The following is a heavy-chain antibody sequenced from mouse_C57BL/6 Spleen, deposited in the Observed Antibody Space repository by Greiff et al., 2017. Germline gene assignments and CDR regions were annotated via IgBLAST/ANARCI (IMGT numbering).Heavy chain of an antibody. J-gene: IGHJ2*01. CDR3: ARSNYGSSSDCDY. V-gene: IGHV1-64*01. Sequence: QVQLQQPGAELVKPGASVKLSCKASGYTFTSYWMHWVKQRPGQGLEWIGRIHPNSGSTNYNEKFKSKATLTVDKSSSTAYMQLSSLTSEDSAVYYCARSNYGSSSDCDYWGQGTTLTVSS. CDR2: IHPNSGST. CDR1: GYTFTSYW. D-gene: IGHD1-1*01.